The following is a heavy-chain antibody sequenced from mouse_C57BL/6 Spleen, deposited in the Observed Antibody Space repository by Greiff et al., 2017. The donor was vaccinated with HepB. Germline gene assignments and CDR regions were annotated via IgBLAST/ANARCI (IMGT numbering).Heavy chain of an antibody. CDR1: GYTFTSYC. Sequence: QVQLQQPGAELVKPGASVKLSCKASGYTFTSYCMHWVKQSPGQGLEWIGMIHPNSGSTNYNEKFKSKATLTVDKSSSTAYMQLSSLTSEDSAVYCYEREGIRYYGRGEVFDYRGEGTTRTGSS. CDR3: EREGIRYYGRGEVFDY. CDR2: IHPNSGST. V-gene: IGHV1-64*01. J-gene: IGHJ2*01. D-gene: IGHD1-1*01.